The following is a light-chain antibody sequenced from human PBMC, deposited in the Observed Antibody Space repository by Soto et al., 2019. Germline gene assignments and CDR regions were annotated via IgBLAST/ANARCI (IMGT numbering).Light chain of an antibody. CDR2: WAS. CDR1: QSVLYSSNRKNY. V-gene: IGKV4-1*01. Sequence: DIVMTQSPESLAVSLGESATIKCNSSQSVLYSSNRKNYLAWHQQKPGQPPKMLIYWASTRKSGVPDRFSGSGSGTDFTLTISSLQAEDVAVYYCQQHYTTPWTFGQGTRVELK. CDR3: QQHYTTPWT. J-gene: IGKJ1*01.